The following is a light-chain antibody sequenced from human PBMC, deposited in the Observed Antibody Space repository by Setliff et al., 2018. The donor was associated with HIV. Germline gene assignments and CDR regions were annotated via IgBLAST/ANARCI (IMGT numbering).Light chain of an antibody. CDR3: SSYAGSNNYV. J-gene: IGLJ1*01. CDR1: SSDVGSYNY. CDR2: EVS. Sequence: ALTQPPSASGSPGQSVTISCTGTSSDVGSYNYVSWYQQHPGKAPKVMIYEVSKRPSGVPDRFSGSKSGNTASLTVSGLQAEDEADYYCSSYAGSNNYVFGSGTKVTVL. V-gene: IGLV2-8*01.